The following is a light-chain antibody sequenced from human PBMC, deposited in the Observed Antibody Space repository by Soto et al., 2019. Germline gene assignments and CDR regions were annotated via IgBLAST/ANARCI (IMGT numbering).Light chain of an antibody. CDR2: STN. V-gene: IGLV8-61*01. CDR3: VLYMGSGIYWV. CDR1: SGSVSTSYY. J-gene: IGLJ3*02. Sequence: QAVVTQEPSFSVSPGGTVTLTCGLSSGSVSTSYYPSWYQQTPGQAPRTLISSTNTRSSGVPDRFSGSILGNQAALTITGAQADDESDYYSVLYMGSGIYWVFGGGTKLTVL.